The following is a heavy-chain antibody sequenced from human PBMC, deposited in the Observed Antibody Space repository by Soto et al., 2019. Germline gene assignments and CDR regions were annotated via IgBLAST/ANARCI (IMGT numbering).Heavy chain of an antibody. D-gene: IGHD6-19*01. J-gene: IGHJ4*02. CDR3: AKDTQWLPRGNIDF. CDR1: GFTFNSFA. CDR2: ISGTGDGK. Sequence: PGGSLRLSCGTSGFTFNSFAMNWVRQRPGRGLEWVSAISGTGDGKHYADSVKGRFTISRDNSQDAVFLQLNSLRAEDTATYFCAKDTQWLPRGNIDFWGQGALVTVSS. V-gene: IGHV3-23*01.